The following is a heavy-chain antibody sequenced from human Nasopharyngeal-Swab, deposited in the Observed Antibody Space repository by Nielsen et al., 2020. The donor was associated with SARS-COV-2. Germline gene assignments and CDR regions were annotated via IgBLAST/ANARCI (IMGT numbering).Heavy chain of an antibody. CDR1: GYTFASFD. D-gene: IGHD1-1*01. Sequence: ASVKVSCKTSGYTFASFDINWVRQATGRGLEWVGWMNLDSGDTHYEQGFQGKVTLTRDTSISTAYMELSSLRSDDTAVYYCARGPRPKRHLGYWGQGTLVTVSS. J-gene: IGHJ4*02. CDR3: ARGPRPKRHLGY. V-gene: IGHV1-8*01. CDR2: MNLDSGDT.